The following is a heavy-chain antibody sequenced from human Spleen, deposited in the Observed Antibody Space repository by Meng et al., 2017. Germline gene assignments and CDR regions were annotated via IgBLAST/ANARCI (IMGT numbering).Heavy chain of an antibody. CDR3: ARGTPGRSYSDY. J-gene: IGHJ4*02. Sequence: QVYLVQSGAEVKKPGASVQVSCKASGGTFYSYAISWVRQAPGQGLEWMGGIIPLLGIPNYAQKFQGRVTITADKSTGTAYMDLNSLTFEDTAVYYCARGTPGRSYSDYWGQGTLVTVSS. CDR2: IIPLLGIP. CDR1: GGTFYSYA. D-gene: IGHD3-10*01. V-gene: IGHV1-69*10.